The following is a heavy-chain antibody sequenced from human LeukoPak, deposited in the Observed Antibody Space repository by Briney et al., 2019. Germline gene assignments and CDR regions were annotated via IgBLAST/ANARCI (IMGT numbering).Heavy chain of an antibody. CDR3: ARGVTKDFQY. J-gene: IGHJ1*01. D-gene: IGHD4-17*01. CDR2: INPNSGGT. Sequence: GASVKVSCKASGSTFSDYYIHWVRQAPGQGLGWMGWINPNSGGTNYAQKFQGRVTMTRDTSISTAYMELSRLRSDDTAVYCCARGVTKDFQYWGQGTLVTVSS. V-gene: IGHV1-2*02. CDR1: GSTFSDYY.